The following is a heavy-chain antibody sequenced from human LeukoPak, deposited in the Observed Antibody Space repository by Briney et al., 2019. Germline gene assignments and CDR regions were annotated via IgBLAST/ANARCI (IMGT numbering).Heavy chain of an antibody. CDR3: ARGIVVVVGASDHFDY. CDR2: IGISSGNT. V-gene: IGHV3-48*01. Sequence: GGSLRLSCAASGFRFSDYSLNWVRQAPGKGLEWIPYIGISSGNTNYADSVKGRFTISGDKAKNSLYLQINSLRADDTALYFCARGIVVVVGASDHFDYWGQGTLITVSS. J-gene: IGHJ4*02. D-gene: IGHD2-15*01. CDR1: GFRFSDYS.